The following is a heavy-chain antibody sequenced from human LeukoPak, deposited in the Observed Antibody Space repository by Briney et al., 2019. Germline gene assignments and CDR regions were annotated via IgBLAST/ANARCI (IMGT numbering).Heavy chain of an antibody. Sequence: SETLSLTCTVSGGSFSSGSYYWRWIPQPPGKGLEWIGYIYYSGSTNYNPSRKSRVTISVDTYKHQFSLKLSSVPAVDPAVYYCARAPRYCSRTRCYDAFDIWGQGTMVPVSS. CDR3: ARAPRYCSRTRCYDAFDI. J-gene: IGHJ3*02. D-gene: IGHD2-2*01. CDR1: GGSFSSGSYY. V-gene: IGHV4-61*01. CDR2: IYYSGST.